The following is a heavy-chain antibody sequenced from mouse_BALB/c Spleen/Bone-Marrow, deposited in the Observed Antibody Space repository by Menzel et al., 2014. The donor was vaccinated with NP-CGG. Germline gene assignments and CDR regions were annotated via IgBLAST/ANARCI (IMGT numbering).Heavy chain of an antibody. V-gene: IGHV10-1*02. CDR2: IRSKSNNYPT. CDR1: GFTFNTYA. Sequence: DVQLVESGGGLVQPKGSLKLSCAASGFTFNTYAMNWVRQAPGKGLEWVARIRSKSNNYPTYYADSVKDGFTISRDDSQSMLYLQMNNLKPEDTAMYYCVTSTYFDVWGAGTTVTVSS. D-gene: IGHD6-1*01. J-gene: IGHJ1*01. CDR3: VTSTYFDV.